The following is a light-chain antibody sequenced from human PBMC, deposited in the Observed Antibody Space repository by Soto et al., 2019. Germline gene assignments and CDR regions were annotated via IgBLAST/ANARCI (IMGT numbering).Light chain of an antibody. J-gene: IGKJ1*01. CDR1: QSVSSY. V-gene: IGKV3-11*01. CDR3: LQRSGWPST. Sequence: EIVLTQSPATLSLSPGERATLSCRASQSVSSYLAWYQQKPGQAPRLLIYDASNRATDIPARFSGSGSGTDFPLTISSLEPEDFAVYYCLQRSGWPSTFGQGTKVEIK. CDR2: DAS.